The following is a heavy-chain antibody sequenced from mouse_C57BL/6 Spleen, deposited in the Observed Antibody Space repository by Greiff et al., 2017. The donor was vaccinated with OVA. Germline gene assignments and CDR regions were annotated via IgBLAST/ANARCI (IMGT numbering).Heavy chain of an antibody. CDR2: IDPSDSYT. CDR3: AITTVVGFDY. CDR1: GYTFTSYW. D-gene: IGHD1-1*01. Sequence: VQLQQPGAELVKPGASVKLSCKASGYTFTSYWMQWVKQRPGQGLEWIGEIDPSDSYTNYNQKFKGKATLTVDTSSSTAYMQLSSLTSEDSAVYYCAITTVVGFDYWGQGTTLTVSS. V-gene: IGHV1-50*01. J-gene: IGHJ2*01.